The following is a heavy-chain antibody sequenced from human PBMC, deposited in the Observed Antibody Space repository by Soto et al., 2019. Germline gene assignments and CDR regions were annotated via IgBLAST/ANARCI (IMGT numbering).Heavy chain of an antibody. CDR2: ISYDGSNK. D-gene: IGHD3-22*01. V-gene: IGHV3-30-3*01. CDR1: GFTFSSYA. Sequence: GGSLRLSCAASGFTFSSYAMHWVRQAPGKGLEWVAVISYDGSNKYYADSVKGRFTISRDNSKNTLYLQMNSLRAEDTAVYYCARDFSYYDSSGYPQRYGGQETLVTVSS. CDR3: ARDFSYYDSSGYPQRY. J-gene: IGHJ4*02.